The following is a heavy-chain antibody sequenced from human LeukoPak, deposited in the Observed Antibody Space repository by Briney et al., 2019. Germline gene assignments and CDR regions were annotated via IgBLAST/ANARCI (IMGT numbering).Heavy chain of an antibody. CDR1: GGSISSSSYY. J-gene: IGHJ5*02. D-gene: IGHD6-19*01. Sequence: SETLSLTCTVSGGSISSSSYYWGWIRQPPGKGLEWIGIIYYSGSTYYNPSLKSRVTISVDTSKNQFSLKLSSVTAADTAVYYCARGGIAVAGTLGWFDPWGQGTLVTVSS. V-gene: IGHV4-39*07. CDR3: ARGGIAVAGTLGWFDP. CDR2: IYYSGST.